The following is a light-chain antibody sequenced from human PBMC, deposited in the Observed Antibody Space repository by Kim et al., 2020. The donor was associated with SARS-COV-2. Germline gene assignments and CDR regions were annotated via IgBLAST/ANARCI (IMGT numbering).Light chain of an antibody. V-gene: IGLV1-40*01. CDR1: SSNIGAGYD. CDR2: GNS. Sequence: QTVPIPCTGRSSNIGAGYDVHWYQQLPGTSPKLLIYGNSNRPSGVPDRFSGSKSGTSASLAIPGLQAEDEADYYCQSYDSSLSGYVFGTGTKVTVL. J-gene: IGLJ1*01. CDR3: QSYDSSLSGYV.